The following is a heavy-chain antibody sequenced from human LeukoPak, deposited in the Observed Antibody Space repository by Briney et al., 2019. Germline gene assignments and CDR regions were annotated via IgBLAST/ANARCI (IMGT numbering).Heavy chain of an antibody. Sequence: GGSLRLSCAASGFTVSSNYMNWVRQAPGKGLEWVSVIYSGGSTYYADSVKGRFTISRDDSKNTLYLQMNSLRAEDTAVYYCTKDLGRYRNNYFDYWGQGTLVTVSS. J-gene: IGHJ4*02. CDR3: TKDLGRYRNNYFDY. CDR1: GFTVSSNY. V-gene: IGHV3-53*01. D-gene: IGHD1-26*01. CDR2: IYSGGST.